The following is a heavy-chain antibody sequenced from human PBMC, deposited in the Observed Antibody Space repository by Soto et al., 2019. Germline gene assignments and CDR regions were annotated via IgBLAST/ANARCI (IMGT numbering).Heavy chain of an antibody. CDR2: INPILSMS. V-gene: IGHV1-69*02. J-gene: IGHJ4*02. D-gene: IGHD3-10*01. CDR3: ATSYGSGYRAFDY. CDR1: GDTFAFYS. Sequence: QVQLVESGAEVKRPGSSVKVSCKASGDTFAFYSINWVRQAPGLGLEWMGRINPILSMSNYAQRFQGRVTMTADKSTSTAYMVLNSGRSEDTAIYYCATSYGSGYRAFDYWGQGALVTVSS.